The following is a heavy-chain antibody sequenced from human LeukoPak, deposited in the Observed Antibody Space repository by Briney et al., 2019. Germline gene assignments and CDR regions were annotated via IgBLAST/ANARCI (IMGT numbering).Heavy chain of an antibody. CDR1: GYSFSNYW. Sequence: GESLQISCKGLGYSFSNYWIGWVRQMPGKGLEWMGIIYPGDSDATYSPSFQGQVTISAHKSISTAYLQWSSLKASDTAMYYCARQMVKGSGSYYKIYYYYYMDVWGKGTTVTVSS. V-gene: IGHV5-51*01. CDR2: IYPGDSDA. CDR3: ARQMVKGSGSYYKIYYYYYMDV. D-gene: IGHD3-10*01. J-gene: IGHJ6*03.